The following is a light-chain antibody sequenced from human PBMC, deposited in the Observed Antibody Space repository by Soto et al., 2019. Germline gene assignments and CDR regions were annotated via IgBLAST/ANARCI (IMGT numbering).Light chain of an antibody. V-gene: IGLV2-14*01. J-gene: IGLJ2*01. Sequence: QSVLTQPASVSGSPGQSITISCTGTSGDIGGYNYVSWYQQYSGKAPKLIIFEVSSRPSGVSNRFSGSKSGNTASLTISGLRAEDEGDYFCSSFTGTSALILFGGGTKLTVL. CDR1: SGDIGGYNY. CDR3: SSFTGTSALIL. CDR2: EVS.